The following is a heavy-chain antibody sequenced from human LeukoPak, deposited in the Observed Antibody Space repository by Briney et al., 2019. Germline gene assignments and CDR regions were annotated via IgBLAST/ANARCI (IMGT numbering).Heavy chain of an antibody. CDR3: AKAQLRVTTGIDN. CDR2: ISSSAGNT. Sequence: PGGSLRLSCAASGFTFNSYAISWVRQAPGKGLEWVSGISSSAGNTNYADSVKGRFTISRDNSKNTLYLQMNSLRVEDTAVYYCAKAQLRVTTGIDNWGQGTLVTVSS. J-gene: IGHJ4*02. V-gene: IGHV3-23*01. CDR1: GFTFNSYA. D-gene: IGHD4-17*01.